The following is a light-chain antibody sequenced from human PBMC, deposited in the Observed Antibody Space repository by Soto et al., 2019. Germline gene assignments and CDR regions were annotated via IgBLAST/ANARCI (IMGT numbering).Light chain of an antibody. Sequence: EIVLTQSPDTVSLSPGETATLSCRASQSVSSNYLAWYQQKPGQAPSRLIYGASSRATGIPDRFSGSGSVTDFTLTISRMEPEDFAVFYCQQYDNSITFGQGTRREI. CDR3: QQYDNSIT. CDR2: GAS. J-gene: IGKJ5*01. CDR1: QSVSSNY. V-gene: IGKV3-20*01.